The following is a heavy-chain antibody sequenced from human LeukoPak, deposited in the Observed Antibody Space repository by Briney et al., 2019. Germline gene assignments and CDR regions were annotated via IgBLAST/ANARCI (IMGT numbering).Heavy chain of an antibody. CDR3: ARDRHGYFDY. CDR1: GFTFSDHY. CDR2: ISHNGETK. D-gene: IGHD6-13*01. J-gene: IGHJ4*02. V-gene: IGHV3-11*01. Sequence: PGGSLRLSCAASGFTFSDHYMIWLRQAPGKGLEAISYISHNGETKYYADSVKGRLSIPRHNAKSSLYLQMNSLRVEDTAVYYCARDRHGYFDYWGQGTLVTVSS.